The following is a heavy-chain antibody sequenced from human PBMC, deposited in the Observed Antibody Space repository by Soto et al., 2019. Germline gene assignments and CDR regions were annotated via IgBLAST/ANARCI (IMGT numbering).Heavy chain of an antibody. Sequence: ASVKVSCKASGYTFTSYGISWVRQAPGQGLEWMGWISAYNGNTNYAQKLQGRVTMTTDTSTSTAYMELRSLRSDDTAVYYCARDKGGGRFSEKYYYGMDVWGQGTTVTVSS. D-gene: IGHD3-3*01. J-gene: IGHJ6*02. CDR3: ARDKGGGRFSEKYYYGMDV. CDR1: GYTFTSYG. V-gene: IGHV1-18*01. CDR2: ISAYNGNT.